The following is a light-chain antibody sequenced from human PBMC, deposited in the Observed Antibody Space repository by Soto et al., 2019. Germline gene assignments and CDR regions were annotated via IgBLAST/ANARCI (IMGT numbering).Light chain of an antibody. V-gene: IGKV3-15*01. CDR2: GAS. J-gene: IGKJ1*01. CDR3: QQYNNWPET. CDR1: QSVSSN. Sequence: ETVMTQSPATLSVSPGERATLSCRASQSVSSNLAWYQQKPGQAPRLLMYGASTRATGFPARFSGSGSGTEFTLNITSLQSEDFAVYYCQQYNNWPETFGQGTKVEIK.